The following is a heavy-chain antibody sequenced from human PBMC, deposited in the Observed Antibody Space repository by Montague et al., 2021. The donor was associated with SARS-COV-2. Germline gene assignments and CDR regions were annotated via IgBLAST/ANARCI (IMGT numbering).Heavy chain of an antibody. J-gene: IGHJ4*02. CDR1: GFTFSSYV. CDR3: AKAPQPHDYGDYFDY. D-gene: IGHD4-17*01. Sequence: SLRLSCAASGFTFSSYVMRWVRQAPGKGLEWVSAISGSGGSTYYXDSVKGRFTISRDNSKNTLYLQMNSLRAEDTAVYYCAKAPQPHDYGDYFDYWGQGTLVTVSS. CDR2: ISGSGGST. V-gene: IGHV3-23*01.